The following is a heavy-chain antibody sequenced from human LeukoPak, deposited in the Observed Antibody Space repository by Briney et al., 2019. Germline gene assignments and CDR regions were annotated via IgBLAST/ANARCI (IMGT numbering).Heavy chain of an antibody. CDR3: ARGSDTAAGLY. CDR2: IYSSGST. V-gene: IGHV4-59*12. J-gene: IGHJ4*02. D-gene: IGHD6-13*01. CDR1: GGSIRGYF. Sequence: SETLSLTCTVSGGSIRGYFWSWIRQPPGKGLEWIGHIYSSGSTTYTPSLQGRVTISLDTSKNQFSLKVSSVTAADTAVYYCARGSDTAAGLYWGQGTLVTVSS.